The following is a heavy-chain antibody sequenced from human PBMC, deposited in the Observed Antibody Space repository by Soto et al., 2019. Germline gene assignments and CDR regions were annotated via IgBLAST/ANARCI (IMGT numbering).Heavy chain of an antibody. CDR1: GFTFGSRA. J-gene: IGHJ4*02. V-gene: IGHV3-23*01. CDR3: ARDPSTGYADY. D-gene: IGHD3-9*01. Sequence: GGSLRLSCVASGFTFGSRAMGWVRQAPGEGPEWVSTTTDTGGDTKYADSVRGRFTISRDNSKNTLYLQMGSLRAEDSAVYYCARDPSTGYADYWGQGTLVTVSS. CDR2: TTDTGGDT.